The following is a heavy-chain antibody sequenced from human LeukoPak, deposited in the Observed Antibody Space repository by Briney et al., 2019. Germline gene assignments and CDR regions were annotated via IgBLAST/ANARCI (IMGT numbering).Heavy chain of an antibody. J-gene: IGHJ6*03. V-gene: IGHV3-23*01. CDR1: GFTFSSYG. CDR3: ARHPSSGSNYYYYYMDV. CDR2: ISGSGGST. D-gene: IGHD3-10*01. Sequence: HPGGSLRLSRAASGFTFSSYGMHWVRQAPGKGLEWVSAISGSGGSTYYADSVKGRFTISRDNSKNTLYLQMNSLRAEDTAVYYCARHPSSGSNYYYYYMDVWGKGTTVTVSS.